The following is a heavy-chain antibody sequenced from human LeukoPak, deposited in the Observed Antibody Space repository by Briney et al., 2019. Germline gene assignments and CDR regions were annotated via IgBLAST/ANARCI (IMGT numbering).Heavy chain of an antibody. V-gene: IGHV4-59*01. CDR2: IYYSGST. D-gene: IGHD3-16*02. Sequence: SETLSLTCTVSGGSISSYYWSWIRQPPGKGLEWIGYIYYSGSTDYNPSLKSRVTISVDTSKNQFSLKLSSVTAADTAVYYCARIDMITFGGVIVSGHYFDYWGQGTLVTVSS. CDR3: ARIDMITFGGVIVSGHYFDY. J-gene: IGHJ4*02. CDR1: GGSISSYY.